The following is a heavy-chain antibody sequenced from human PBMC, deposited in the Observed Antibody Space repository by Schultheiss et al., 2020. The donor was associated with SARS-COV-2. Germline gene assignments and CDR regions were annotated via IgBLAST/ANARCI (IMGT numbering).Heavy chain of an antibody. Sequence: GESLKISCAASGFTFSSYAMNWVRQAPGKGLEWVAVIWYDGSNKYYADSVKGRFTISRDNSKNTLYLQMNSLRAEDTAVYYCARGVGGSLDYWGQGTLVTVSS. V-gene: IGHV3-33*08. D-gene: IGHD1-26*01. CDR2: IWYDGSNK. J-gene: IGHJ4*02. CDR1: GFTFSSYA. CDR3: ARGVGGSLDY.